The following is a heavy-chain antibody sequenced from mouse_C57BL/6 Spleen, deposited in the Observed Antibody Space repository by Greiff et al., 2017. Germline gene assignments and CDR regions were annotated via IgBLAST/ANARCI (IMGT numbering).Heavy chain of an antibody. Sequence: VQLQQSGPELVKPGASVKISCKASGYTFTDYYMNWVKQSHGKSLEWIGDINPNNGGTSYNQKFKGKATLTVDKSSSTAYMELRSLTSEDSAVYYCAREWLLRRDAMDYWGQGTSVTVSS. CDR2: INPNNGGT. CDR3: AREWLLRRDAMDY. J-gene: IGHJ4*01. D-gene: IGHD2-3*01. CDR1: GYTFTDYY. V-gene: IGHV1-26*01.